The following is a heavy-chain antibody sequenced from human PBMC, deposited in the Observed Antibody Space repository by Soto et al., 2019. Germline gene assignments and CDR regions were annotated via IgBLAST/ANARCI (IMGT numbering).Heavy chain of an antibody. CDR1: GYTFTSYG. V-gene: IGHV1-18*01. CDR3: ARRGYCSGGSCPHYYYYYYMDV. D-gene: IGHD2-15*01. CDR2: ISAYNGNT. Sequence: ASVKVSCKASGYTFTSYGISWVRQAPGQGLEWMGWISAYNGNTNYAQKLQGRVTMTTDTSTSTAYMELRSLRSDDTAVYYCARRGYCSGGSCPHYYYYYYMDVWGKGTTVTVSS. J-gene: IGHJ6*03.